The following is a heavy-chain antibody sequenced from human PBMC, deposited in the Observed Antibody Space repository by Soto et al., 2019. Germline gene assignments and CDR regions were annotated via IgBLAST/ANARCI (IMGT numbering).Heavy chain of an antibody. CDR2: ISSSGSSM. CDR3: ARLRPYYYAMDV. J-gene: IGHJ6*02. V-gene: IGHV3-48*03. Sequence: LRLSCAASGFIFSNYEMNWVRQAPGKGLEWVSYISSSGSSMYYADSVRGRFTISRDNAKNSVDLQMNSLRPEDTAVYYCARLRPYYYAMDVWGQGTTVTVSS. CDR1: GFIFSNYE.